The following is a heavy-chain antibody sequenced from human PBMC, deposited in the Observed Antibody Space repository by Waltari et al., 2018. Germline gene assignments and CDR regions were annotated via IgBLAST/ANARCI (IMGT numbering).Heavy chain of an antibody. D-gene: IGHD3-22*01. J-gene: IGHJ4*02. Sequence: QLQLQESGPRLVKPSETLSLTCTVSDDSIRSNIYYWGWIRQPPGKGLGWIWSVNYIGTTYYNPSLKGRVTISVDTSKNQFSLKLNSVTAADTAVYYCARIPYYYDSSGSRYFDYWGQGTLVTVSS. CDR2: VNYIGTT. V-gene: IGHV4-39*01. CDR3: ARIPYYYDSSGSRYFDY. CDR1: DDSIRSNIYY.